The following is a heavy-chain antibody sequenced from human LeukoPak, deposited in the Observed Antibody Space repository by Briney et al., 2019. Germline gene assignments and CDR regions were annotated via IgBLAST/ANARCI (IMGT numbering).Heavy chain of an antibody. J-gene: IGHJ4*02. CDR3: ARGPSGYHNT. D-gene: IGHD5-12*01. V-gene: IGHV3-7*01. Sequence: GGSLRLSCAACGFTFSSYWMSWVRQAPGKGLEWVANIKQDGSEKYYVDSVKGRFTISRDNSKNTLYLQKNSLRAEDTAVYYCARGPSGYHNTGGQGTLVTVST. CDR2: IKQDGSEK. CDR1: GFTFSSYW.